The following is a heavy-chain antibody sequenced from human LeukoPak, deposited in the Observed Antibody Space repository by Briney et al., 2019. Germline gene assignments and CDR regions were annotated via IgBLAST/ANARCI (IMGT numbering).Heavy chain of an antibody. CDR3: ARSVIAAAGTDRSDYYYYGMDV. Sequence: GGSLRLSCAASGFTFSSYSMNWVRQAPGKGLEWVSSISSSSSYIYYADSVKGRFTISRDNAKNSLYLQMNSLRAEDTAVYYCARSVIAAAGTDRSDYYYYGMDVWGQGTTVTVSS. V-gene: IGHV3-21*04. J-gene: IGHJ6*02. D-gene: IGHD6-13*01. CDR2: ISSSSSYI. CDR1: GFTFSSYS.